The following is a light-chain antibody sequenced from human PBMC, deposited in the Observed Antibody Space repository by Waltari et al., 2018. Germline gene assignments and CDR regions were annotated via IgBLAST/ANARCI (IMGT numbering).Light chain of an antibody. CDR2: EVN. J-gene: IGLJ3*02. Sequence: QSALTQPASVSGSPGQSITISCTGTSSDVGSYNYVAWYQQRPGKAPKLLIYEVNKRPSGAVKRFSGSKSGNTASLTISGLQAEDEADYHCCSYAGSSTFVVFGGGTKVTVL. CDR1: SSDVGSYNY. CDR3: CSYAGSSTFVV. V-gene: IGLV2-23*02.